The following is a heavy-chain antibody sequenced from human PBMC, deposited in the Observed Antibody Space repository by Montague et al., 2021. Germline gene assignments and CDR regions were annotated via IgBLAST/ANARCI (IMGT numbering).Heavy chain of an antibody. CDR2: MFYGGAT. J-gene: IGHJ5*02. D-gene: IGHD3-10*01. CDR1: SGSIFHAH. CDR3: EKQDYFVSGTSYKGFDP. V-gene: IGHV4-59*08. Sequence: SETLSLTCTVSSGSIFHAHWSWVRQPPGKGLEWLGSMFYGGATSNNPSLKSRVTMSIDTSTNQFSLKLSFVTAADTAVYYCEKQDYFVSGTSYKGFDPWGQGILVTVPS.